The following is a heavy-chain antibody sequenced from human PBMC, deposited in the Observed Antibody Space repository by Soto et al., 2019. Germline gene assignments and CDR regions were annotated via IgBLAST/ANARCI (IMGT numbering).Heavy chain of an antibody. J-gene: IGHJ4*02. CDR2: IKSKSDGETA. CDR1: GLTFNNAW. Sequence: EVQLVESGGGLVKPGGSLRLSCAASGLTFNNAWMSWVRQAPGKGLEWVGRIKSKSDGETADYAAPVKGRFTISRDDSKNTVYLQMNRLKTEDTAVYYCTTQFMTTVTYFDFWGQGTQVTVSS. CDR3: TTQFMTTVTYFDF. D-gene: IGHD4-17*01. V-gene: IGHV3-15*01.